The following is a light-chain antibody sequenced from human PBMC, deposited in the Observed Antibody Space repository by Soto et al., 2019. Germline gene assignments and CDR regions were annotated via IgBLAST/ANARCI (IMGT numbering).Light chain of an antibody. V-gene: IGLV2-14*01. CDR2: EVS. Sequence: QSVLTQPASVSGSPGQSITISCTGTSGDIGSYNFVSWYQQHPGKAPQLMMYEVSNRPFGVSNRFSGSKSGNTASLTISGLQAEDEADYYCSSYTSSSTFVVFGGGTKLTVL. CDR3: SSYTSSSTFVV. J-gene: IGLJ2*01. CDR1: SGDIGSYNF.